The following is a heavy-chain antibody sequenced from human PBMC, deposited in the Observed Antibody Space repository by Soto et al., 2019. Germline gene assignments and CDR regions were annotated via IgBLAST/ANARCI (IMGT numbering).Heavy chain of an antibody. J-gene: IGHJ5*02. Sequence: GGSLRLSCTASGFTFGDYAMSWFRQAPGKGLEWVGFIRSKAYGGTTEYAASVKGRFTISRDDSKSIAYLQMNSLKTEDTAVYYCTGQIWFGELNWFDPWGQGTLVTVSS. CDR3: TGQIWFGELNWFDP. D-gene: IGHD3-10*01. V-gene: IGHV3-49*03. CDR1: GFTFGDYA. CDR2: IRSKAYGGTT.